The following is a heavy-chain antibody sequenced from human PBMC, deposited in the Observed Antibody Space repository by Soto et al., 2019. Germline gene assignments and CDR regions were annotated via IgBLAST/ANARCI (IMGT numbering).Heavy chain of an antibody. Sequence: GGSLRLSCAASGFTFSNAWMSWVRQAPGKGLEWVGRIKSKTDGGTTDYAAPVKGRFTISRDDSKNTLYLQMNSLKTEDTAVYYCTTDLRPWIFPRVYYYSGMDVWGQGTTVTVSS. CDR2: IKSKTDGGTT. J-gene: IGHJ6*02. V-gene: IGHV3-15*01. D-gene: IGHD5-12*01. CDR3: TTDLRPWIFPRVYYYSGMDV. CDR1: GFTFSNAW.